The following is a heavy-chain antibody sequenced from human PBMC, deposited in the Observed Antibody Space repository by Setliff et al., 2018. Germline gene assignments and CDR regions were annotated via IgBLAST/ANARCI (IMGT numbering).Heavy chain of an antibody. Sequence: GGSLRLSCVVSGVVFRNYHLNWVRQTPEKGLEWVSSFSGSNEYIKYADSVKGRFTISRDSAENAVYLQMNNLSAEDTAVYYCAGSRAWIPVFDSWGQGILVTVSS. V-gene: IGHV3-21*01. J-gene: IGHJ4*02. CDR2: FSGSNEYI. D-gene: IGHD5-12*01. CDR3: AGSRAWIPVFDS. CDR1: GVVFRNYH.